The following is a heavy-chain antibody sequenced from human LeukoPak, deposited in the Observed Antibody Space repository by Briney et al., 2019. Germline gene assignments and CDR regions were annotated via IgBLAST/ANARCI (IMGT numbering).Heavy chain of an antibody. Sequence: GGSLRLSCAASGFTFSGSAMHWVRQASGKGLGWVGRIRSKANSYATAYAASVKGRFTISRDDPKNTAYLQMNSLKTEDTAVYYCTRHFSAAGNYWGQGTLVTVSS. D-gene: IGHD6-13*01. V-gene: IGHV3-73*01. CDR1: GFTFSGSA. CDR2: IRSKANSYAT. J-gene: IGHJ4*02. CDR3: TRHFSAAGNY.